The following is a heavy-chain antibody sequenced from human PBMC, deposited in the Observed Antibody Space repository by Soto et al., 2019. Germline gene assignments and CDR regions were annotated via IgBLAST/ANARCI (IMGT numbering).Heavy chain of an antibody. J-gene: IGHJ6*02. CDR1: GFTFSSHW. Sequence: PGGSLRLSCVASGFTFSSHWMHWVRQAPRKGLVWVSRINSDGSTTNYADSVKGRFTISRDNAKNTLYLQMNSLRAEDTAVYYCAKGRSYYYYYGVDVWGQGTTVTVSS. V-gene: IGHV3-74*01. CDR2: INSDGSTT. CDR3: AKGRSYYYYYGVDV.